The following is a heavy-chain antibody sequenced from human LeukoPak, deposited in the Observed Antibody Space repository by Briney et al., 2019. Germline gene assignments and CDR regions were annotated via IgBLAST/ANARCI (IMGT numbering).Heavy chain of an antibody. CDR1: GYMFTGYY. D-gene: IGHD1-26*01. Sequence: ASVKVSCKTSGYMFTGYYIHWVRRAPGQGLEWMGWINSNSGDTKYAQKFQGRVTMARDTSITTVYMELSSLRSDDTAVYYCARDRSGIDYWGQGTLVTVPS. V-gene: IGHV1-2*02. CDR2: INSNSGDT. CDR3: ARDRSGIDY. J-gene: IGHJ4*02.